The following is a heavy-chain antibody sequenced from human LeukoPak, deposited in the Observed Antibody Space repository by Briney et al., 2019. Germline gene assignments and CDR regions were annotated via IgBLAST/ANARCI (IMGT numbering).Heavy chain of an antibody. V-gene: IGHV4-39*07. CDR2: YSGST. Sequence: SETLSLTCTVSGDSISSSTYYWAWIRQPPGKGLEYIGSYSGSTYYNPSLKSRVTISGDTSKNQFSLKLSSVTAADTAVYYCARAERRYWFDPWGQGTLVTVSS. CDR1: GDSISSSTYY. D-gene: IGHD1-1*01. J-gene: IGHJ5*02. CDR3: ARAERRYWFDP.